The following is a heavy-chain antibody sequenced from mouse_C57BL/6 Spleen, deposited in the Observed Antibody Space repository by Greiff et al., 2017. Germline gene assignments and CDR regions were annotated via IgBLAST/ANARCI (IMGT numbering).Heavy chain of an antibody. J-gene: IGHJ3*01. CDR2: IDPSDSYT. Sequence: QVQLQQPGAELVKPGASVKLSCKASGYTFTSYWMQWVKQRPGQGLEWIGEIDPSDSYTNSNQKFKGKATLTVDTSSSTAYMQLSSLTSEDSAVYYCARKLLRTGWFAYWGQGTLVTVSA. CDR3: ARKLLRTGWFAY. D-gene: IGHD1-1*01. V-gene: IGHV1-50*01. CDR1: GYTFTSYW.